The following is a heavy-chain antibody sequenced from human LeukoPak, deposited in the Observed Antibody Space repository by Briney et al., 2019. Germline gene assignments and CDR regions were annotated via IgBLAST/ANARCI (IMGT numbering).Heavy chain of an antibody. CDR2: IYYSGST. CDR1: GVSISSSY. CDR3: AKENSVYGMDV. D-gene: IGHD5/OR15-5a*01. J-gene: IGHJ6*02. Sequence: SETLSLTCTVSGVSISSSYWSWIRQPPGKGLEWIGYIYYSGSTNYNPSLKSRVTISVDTSKNQFSLKLSSVTAADTAVYYCAKENSVYGMDVWGQGTTVTVSS. V-gene: IGHV4-59*01.